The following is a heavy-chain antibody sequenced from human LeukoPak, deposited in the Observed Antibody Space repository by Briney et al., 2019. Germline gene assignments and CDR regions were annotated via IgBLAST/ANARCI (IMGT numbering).Heavy chain of an antibody. J-gene: IGHJ4*02. D-gene: IGHD6-19*01. V-gene: IGHV1-18*01. CDR3: ARPPPDSSGWHYFDY. CDR1: GYTFTSYG. Sequence: GASVEVSCKASGYTFTSYGISWVRQAPGQRLEWMGWISAYNDKTNYAQNLQGRVTMTTETSTSTAYMELRSLRSDDTAVYYCARPPPDSSGWHYFDYWGQGTLVTVSS. CDR2: ISAYNDKT.